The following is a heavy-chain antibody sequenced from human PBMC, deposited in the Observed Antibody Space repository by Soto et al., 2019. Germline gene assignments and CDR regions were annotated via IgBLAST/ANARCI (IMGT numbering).Heavy chain of an antibody. CDR2: INHSGST. V-gene: IGHV4-34*01. J-gene: IGHJ6*02. CDR3: ARSNVGASSGYPRMPYGMDV. CDR1: GGSFSGYY. Sequence: SETLSLTCAVYGGSFSGYYWSWIRQPPGKGLEWIGEINHSGSTNYNPSLKSRVTISVDTSKNQFSLKLSSVTAADTAVYYCARSNVGASSGYPRMPYGMDVWGQGTTVTVSS. D-gene: IGHD3-22*01.